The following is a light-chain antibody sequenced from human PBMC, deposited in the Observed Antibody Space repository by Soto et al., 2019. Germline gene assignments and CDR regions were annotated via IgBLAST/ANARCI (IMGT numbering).Light chain of an antibody. Sequence: ESVVTHAPGTLSLSPVEAATLSFMASQIVSGSYLAWYQQKPGQAPRLVIYDASTRATGIPDRFRGSGSGTDFTLTISRLEPEDFAVYYCYKYDTSPWKCGQGTTGDIK. CDR2: DAS. CDR1: QIVSGSY. V-gene: IGKV3-20*01. J-gene: IGKJ1*01. CDR3: YKYDTSPWK.